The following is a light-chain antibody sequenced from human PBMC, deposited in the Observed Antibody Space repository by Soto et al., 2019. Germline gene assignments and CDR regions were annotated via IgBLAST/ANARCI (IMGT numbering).Light chain of an antibody. CDR1: SSNVESNY. V-gene: IGLV1-47*01. J-gene: IGLJ3*02. CDR2: RSY. CDR3: ATYDDSLSVWV. Sequence: QSVLTQPPSASGTPGQRVTISCSGSSSNVESNYVFWYQQFPGTAPKLLISRSYQRPSGVPDRFSGAKSGTSASLAISGLRSEDEGDYYCATYDDSLSVWVFGGGTKVIVL.